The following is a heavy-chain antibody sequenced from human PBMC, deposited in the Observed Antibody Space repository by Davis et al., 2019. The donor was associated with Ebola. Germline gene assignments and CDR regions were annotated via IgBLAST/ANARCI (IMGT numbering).Heavy chain of an antibody. Sequence: MPSETLSLSCAVSGTSISSSSYYWGWIRQPPGKGLEWIANIYYSGNTQYNPSLKSRVTISVDTSKNQFSLKLTSVTAADTAVYFCARNTIYDYDGSVYSSPYYFDFWGQGTLVTVSS. CDR1: GTSISSSSYY. J-gene: IGHJ4*02. V-gene: IGHV4-39*01. CDR3: ARNTIYDYDGSVYSSPYYFDF. CDR2: IYYSGNT. D-gene: IGHD3-22*01.